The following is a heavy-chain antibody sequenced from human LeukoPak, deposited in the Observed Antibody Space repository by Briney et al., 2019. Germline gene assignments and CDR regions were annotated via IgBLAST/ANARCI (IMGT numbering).Heavy chain of an antibody. CDR2: IIPIFGTA. CDR3: ANKETYYYDSSGYYYRSHWFDP. D-gene: IGHD3-22*01. V-gene: IGHV1-69*13. J-gene: IGHJ5*02. CDR1: GYTFSSYA. Sequence: SVKVSCKASGYTFSSYAISWVRQAPGQGHEWMGGIIPIFGTANYAQKFQGRVTITADESTSTAYMELSSLRSEDTAVYYCANKETYYYDSSGYYYRSHWFDPWGQGTLVTVSS.